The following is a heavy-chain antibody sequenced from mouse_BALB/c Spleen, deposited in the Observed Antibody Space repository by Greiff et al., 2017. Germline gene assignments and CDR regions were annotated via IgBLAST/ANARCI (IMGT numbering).Heavy chain of an antibody. CDR2: ISSGSSTI. D-gene: IGHD3-2*01. V-gene: IGHV5-17*02. Sequence: EVHLVESGGGLVQPGGSRKLSCAASGFTFSSFGMHWVRQAPEKGLEWVAYISSGSSTIYYADTVKGRFTISRDNPKNTLFLQMTSLRSEDTAMYFCARSVRQLGLDYWGQGTTLTVSS. CDR3: ARSVRQLGLDY. CDR1: GFTFSSFG. J-gene: IGHJ2*01.